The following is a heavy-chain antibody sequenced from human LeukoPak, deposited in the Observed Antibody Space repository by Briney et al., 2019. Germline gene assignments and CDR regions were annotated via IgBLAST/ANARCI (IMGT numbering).Heavy chain of an antibody. CDR1: GGSISSYY. Sequence: PSETLSLTCTVSGGSISSYYWSWVRQPAGKGLEWIGRIYTSGSTNYNPSLKSRVTMSVDTSKNQFSLKLSPVTAADTAVYYCARDYYDSSGYYRRGDAFDIWGQGTMVTVSS. CDR2: IYTSGST. J-gene: IGHJ3*02. V-gene: IGHV4-4*07. CDR3: ARDYYDSSGYYRRGDAFDI. D-gene: IGHD3-22*01.